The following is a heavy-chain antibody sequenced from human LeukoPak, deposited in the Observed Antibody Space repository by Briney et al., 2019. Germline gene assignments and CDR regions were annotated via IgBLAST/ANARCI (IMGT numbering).Heavy chain of an antibody. D-gene: IGHD5-18*01. CDR1: GFTFSSYA. J-gene: IGHJ6*03. V-gene: IGHV3-30*01. Sequence: PGRSLRLSCAASGFTFSSYAMHWVRQAPGKGLEWVAVISYDGSNKYYADSVKGRFTISRDNSKNTLFLQMNSLRAEDTAVYYCARPYSYGNYYYYYMDVWGKGTTVTVSS. CDR3: ARPYSYGNYYYYYMDV. CDR2: ISYDGSNK.